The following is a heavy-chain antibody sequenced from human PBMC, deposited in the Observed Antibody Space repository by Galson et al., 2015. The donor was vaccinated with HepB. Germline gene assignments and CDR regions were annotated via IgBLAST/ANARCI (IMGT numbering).Heavy chain of an antibody. CDR1: GFTFSSNR. J-gene: IGHJ5*02. CDR2: INSDVSTT. Sequence: SLRLSCATSGFTFSSNRMQWVRQAPGKGLEWVSRINSDVSTTSYTDSVKGRFTISRDNAKNTLYLQMNSLRAEDTAVYYCGNRGSSWGQGTLVTVSS. CDR3: GNRGSS. V-gene: IGHV3-74*01. D-gene: IGHD7-27*01.